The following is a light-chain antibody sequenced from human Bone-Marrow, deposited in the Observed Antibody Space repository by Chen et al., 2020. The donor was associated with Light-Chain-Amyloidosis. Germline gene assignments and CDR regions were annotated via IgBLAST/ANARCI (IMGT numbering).Light chain of an antibody. CDR2: DDS. V-gene: IGLV3-21*02. CDR3: QVWDRSSDRPV. Sequence: SYVLSQPSSVSLAPLPTSTISRGGNNIGPTSVHWYQQTPGQAPLLVVYDDSDRPPGIPERLSGSNSGNTATLTISRVEAGDEADYYCQVWDRSSDRPVFGGGTKLTVL. CDR1: NIGPTS. J-gene: IGLJ3*02.